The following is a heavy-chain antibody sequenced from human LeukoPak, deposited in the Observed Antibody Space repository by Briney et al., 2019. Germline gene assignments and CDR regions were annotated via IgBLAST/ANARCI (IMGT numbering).Heavy chain of an antibody. J-gene: IGHJ2*01. CDR1: GFSFSSYT. CDR3: AKDRYFDL. V-gene: IGHV3-23*01. Sequence: GGSLRLSCAASGFSFSSYTMTWVRQAPGMGLEWVSTISGSGGSTYYADSVKGRFTISRDNSKYTLYLQMNSLRAEDTAVYYCAKDRYFDLWGRGTLVTVSS. CDR2: ISGSGGST.